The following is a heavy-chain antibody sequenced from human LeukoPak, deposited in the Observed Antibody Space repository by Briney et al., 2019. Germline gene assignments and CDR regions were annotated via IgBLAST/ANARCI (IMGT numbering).Heavy chain of an antibody. D-gene: IGHD3-16*02. CDR2: INKDGTER. J-gene: IGHJ4*02. CDR3: ARGYN. Sequence: PGGSLRLSCAASGFTFGSYWMSWVRQAPGKGPEWVASINKDGTERYYMDSVKGRFTISRDNANNSLYLQMNSLRAEDTAMYYYARGYNWAQGTLVTVSS. V-gene: IGHV3-7*01. CDR1: GFTFGSYW.